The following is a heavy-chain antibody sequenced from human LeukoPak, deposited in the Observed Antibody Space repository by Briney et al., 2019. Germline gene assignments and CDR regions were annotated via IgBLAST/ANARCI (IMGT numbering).Heavy chain of an antibody. V-gene: IGHV1-69*13. J-gene: IGHJ5*02. CDR3: ARGVVVVPAAIGAPNSWFDP. CDR1: GGTFISYA. CDR2: IIPIFGTA. D-gene: IGHD2-2*01. Sequence: SVKVSCKASGGTFISYAISWVRQAPGQGLEWMGGIIPIFGTANYAQKFQGRVTITADESTSTAYMELSSLRSEDTAVYYCARGVVVVPAAIGAPNSWFDPWGQGTLVTVSS.